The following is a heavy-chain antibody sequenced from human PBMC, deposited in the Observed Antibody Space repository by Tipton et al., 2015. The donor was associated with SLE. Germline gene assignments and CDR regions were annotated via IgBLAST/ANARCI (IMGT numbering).Heavy chain of an antibody. CDR2: INPNSGGT. Sequence: QLVQCGAEVKKPGASVKVSCKASGYTFTGYYMHWVRQAPGQGLEWMGWINPNSGGTNYAQKFQGRVTMTRDTSISTAYMELSRLRSDDTAVYYCARDLDITPYYYYGMDVWGQGTTVTVSS. D-gene: IGHD1-1*01. V-gene: IGHV1-2*02. CDR1: GYTFTGYY. J-gene: IGHJ6*02. CDR3: ARDLDITPYYYYGMDV.